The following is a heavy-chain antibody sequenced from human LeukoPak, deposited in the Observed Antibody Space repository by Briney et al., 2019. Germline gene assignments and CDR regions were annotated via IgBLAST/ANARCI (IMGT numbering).Heavy chain of an antibody. CDR3: ARNSHRGYFDWLLRHDAFDI. Sequence: SETLSLTCTVSGGSIRSSSYYWGWIRQPPGKGLEWIGSIYYSGSTYNNPSLKSRVTISVDTSKNQFSLKLSSVTAADTAVYYCARNSHRGYFDWLLRHDAFDIWGQGTMVTVSS. CDR1: GGSIRSSSYY. V-gene: IGHV4-39*07. CDR2: IYYSGST. D-gene: IGHD3-9*01. J-gene: IGHJ3*02.